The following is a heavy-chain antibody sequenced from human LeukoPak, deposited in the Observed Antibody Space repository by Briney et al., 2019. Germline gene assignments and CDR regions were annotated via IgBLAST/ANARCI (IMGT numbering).Heavy chain of an antibody. CDR2: IIPIFGTA. Sequence: ASVKVSCKASGYTFTSYYMHWVRQAPGQGLEWMGGIIPIFGTANYAQKFQGRVTITADESTSTAYMELSSLRSEDTAVYYCARDRLDSSSWSYFDYWGQGTLVTVSS. J-gene: IGHJ4*02. CDR1: GYTFTSYY. D-gene: IGHD6-13*01. CDR3: ARDRLDSSSWSYFDY. V-gene: IGHV1-69*13.